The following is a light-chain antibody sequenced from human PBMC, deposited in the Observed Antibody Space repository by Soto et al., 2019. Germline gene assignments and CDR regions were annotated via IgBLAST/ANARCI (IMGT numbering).Light chain of an antibody. CDR2: GAS. CDR1: QGLSGSY. J-gene: IGKJ5*01. CDR3: QQYGSSPIT. Sequence: EIGLTQSPGTVSLSPGESANLSCMASQGLSGSYLAWYQQKPGQAPRLLIYGASSRATGIPDRFSGSGSGTDFTLNISRLEPEDFAVYYCQQYGSSPITFGQGTRLEIK. V-gene: IGKV3-20*01.